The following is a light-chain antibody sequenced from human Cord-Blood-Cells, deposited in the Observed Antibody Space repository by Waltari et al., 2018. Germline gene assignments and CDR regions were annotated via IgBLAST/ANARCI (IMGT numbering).Light chain of an antibody. J-gene: IGKJ2*01. CDR2: AAS. CDR1: QGISSY. CDR3: QQSYSTPYT. V-gene: IGKV1-39*01. Sequence: DIQMTQSPSSLSASVGDRVTITCRASQGISSYLNWYQQKPGKAPKHLIYAASSLQSGVPSMFSGSGSGTDFTLTISSLQPEDFATYYCQQSYSTPYTLGQGTKLEIK.